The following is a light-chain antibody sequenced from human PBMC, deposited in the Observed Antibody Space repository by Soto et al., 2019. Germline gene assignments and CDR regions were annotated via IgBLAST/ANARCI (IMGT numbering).Light chain of an antibody. V-gene: IGLV1-40*01. J-gene: IGLJ2*01. CDR3: QSYDSSLSVV. CDR2: VNS. CDR1: SSNIGAGYD. Sequence: QSALTQPPSVSGAPGQRVTISCTGSSSNIGAGYDVHWYQQLPGAAPKLLIYVNSNRPSWGPDRFSGSKSGTSASLAITGLQAEDEADYYCQSYDSSLSVVFGGGTQLTVL.